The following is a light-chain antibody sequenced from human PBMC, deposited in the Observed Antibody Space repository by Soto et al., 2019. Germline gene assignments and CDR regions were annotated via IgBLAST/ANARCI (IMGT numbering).Light chain of an antibody. V-gene: IGKV2-28*01. CDR1: QSLLHSDGYNY. J-gene: IGKJ2*01. CDR2: LGS. Sequence: DIVMTQSPLSLPVTPGEPASISCRSSQSLLHSDGYNYLDWYLQKPGQSPQLLIYLGSLRAGGVPDRFSGSGSGTDFTLTISRVEADDIGVYYFMQVPQTTPYSFGQGTKLEI. CDR3: MQVPQTTPYS.